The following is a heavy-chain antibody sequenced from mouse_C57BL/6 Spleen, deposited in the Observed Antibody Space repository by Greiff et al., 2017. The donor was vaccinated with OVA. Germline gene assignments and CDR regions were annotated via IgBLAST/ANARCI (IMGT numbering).Heavy chain of an antibody. CDR3: VRQGDYVLDY. V-gene: IGHV10-1*01. Sequence: VQLKQSGGGLVQPKGSLKLSCAASGFSFNTYAMNWVRQAPGKGLEWVARIRSKSNNYATYYADSVKDRFTISRDDSESMLYLQMNNLKTEDTAMYYCVRQGDYVLDYWGQGTTLTVSS. J-gene: IGHJ2*01. D-gene: IGHD2-4*01. CDR1: GFSFNTYA. CDR2: IRSKSNNYAT.